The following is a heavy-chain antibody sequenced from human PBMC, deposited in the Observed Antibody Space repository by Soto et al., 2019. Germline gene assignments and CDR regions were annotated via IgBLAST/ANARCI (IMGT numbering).Heavy chain of an antibody. CDR1: PVTVYNFAA. J-gene: IGHJ6*02. V-gene: IGHV3-23*01. CDR2: LSGRGDHK. Sequence: EMQLLESWGGLGQPGGSLRLSCVASPVTVYNFAAMTWVRQAPESGLEWVSTLSGRGDHKLYADSVKGRFTISRDNSKNRVYMQMDGLRVEDTAVYYCAKDRALENQTPYGMDVWGQGTTVTV. D-gene: IGHD3-10*01. CDR3: AKDRALENQTPYGMDV.